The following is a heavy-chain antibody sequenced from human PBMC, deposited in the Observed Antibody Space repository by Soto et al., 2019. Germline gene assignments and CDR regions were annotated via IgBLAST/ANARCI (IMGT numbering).Heavy chain of an antibody. J-gene: IGHJ6*02. Sequence: PGGSLRLACAVSGFTFSSYSMNWVRQAPGKGLEWVLSISSSSSYIYYAGSVKGRFTISRDNAKNSLYLQMNSLRAEDTAVYYCATDSPGIQLWSTHYYYYGMDVWGQGTTVTVSS. V-gene: IGHV3-21*01. CDR1: GFTFSSYS. D-gene: IGHD5-18*01. CDR2: ISSSSSYI. CDR3: ATDSPGIQLWSTHYYYYGMDV.